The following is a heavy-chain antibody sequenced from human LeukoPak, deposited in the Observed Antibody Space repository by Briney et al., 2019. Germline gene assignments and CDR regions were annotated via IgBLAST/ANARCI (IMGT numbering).Heavy chain of an antibody. J-gene: IGHJ3*02. Sequence: ASVKVSCKASGGTFSSYAISWVRQAPGQGLEWMGRIIPILGIANYAQKFQGRVTITRDTSAGTAYMELSSLRSEDTAVYYCASPNDYGGYDAFDIWGQGTMVTVSS. CDR1: GGTFSSYA. V-gene: IGHV1-69*04. CDR3: ASPNDYGGYDAFDI. CDR2: IIPILGIA. D-gene: IGHD4-23*01.